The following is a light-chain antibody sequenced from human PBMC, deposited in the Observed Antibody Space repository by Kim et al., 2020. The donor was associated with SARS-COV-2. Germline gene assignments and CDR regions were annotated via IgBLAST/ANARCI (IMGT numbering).Light chain of an antibody. CDR3: QKYNSAPWT. J-gene: IGKJ1*01. CDR1: QDIANS. V-gene: IGKV1-27*01. Sequence: ASVGDSVPITCRASQDIANSLAWYQQKPGKVPKVLIYAASTLQSGVPSRFSGSGSGTEFTLTIGSLQTEDVATYYCQKYNSAPWTFGPGTKVDIK. CDR2: AAS.